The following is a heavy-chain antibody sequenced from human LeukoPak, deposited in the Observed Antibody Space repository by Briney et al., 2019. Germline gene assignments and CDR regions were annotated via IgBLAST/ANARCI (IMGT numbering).Heavy chain of an antibody. CDR2: IRSKAYGGTT. V-gene: IGHV3-49*04. D-gene: IGHD3-10*01. CDR3: TGSFGELSFFAY. Sequence: GGSLRLSCTASGFTFGDYGMSWVRQAPGKGLEWVGFIRSKAYGGTTEYAASVKGRFTISRDDSKSIAYLQVNSLKTEDTAVYYCTGSFGELSFFAYWGQGALVTVSS. J-gene: IGHJ4*02. CDR1: GFTFGDYG.